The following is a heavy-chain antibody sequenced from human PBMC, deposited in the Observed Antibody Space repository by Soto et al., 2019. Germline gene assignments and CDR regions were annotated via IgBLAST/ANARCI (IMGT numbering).Heavy chain of an antibody. CDR3: ARGLLGYCSSTICPEVYYYCMDV. CDR1: GYTFTSYA. Sequence: ASVKVSCKASGYTFTSYAMHWVRQAPGQRLEWLGWINAGNGNTKYSQKFQGRVTITRDTSASTAYMELSSLRSEDTAVYYCARGLLGYCSSTICPEVYYYCMDVWGQGTTVTVSS. J-gene: IGHJ6*02. V-gene: IGHV1-3*01. D-gene: IGHD2-2*01. CDR2: INAGNGNT.